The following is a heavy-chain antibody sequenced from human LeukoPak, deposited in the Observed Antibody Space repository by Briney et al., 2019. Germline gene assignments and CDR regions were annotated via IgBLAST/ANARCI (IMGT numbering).Heavy chain of an antibody. V-gene: IGHV1-46*01. D-gene: IGHD6-19*01. CDR3: ARDRSSSGWLYFDY. CDR1: GYTFTNYY. J-gene: IGHJ4*02. Sequence: ASVTVSFKASGYTFTNYYIHWVRQAPGQGLEWMGMIDPSDGRPTYGQNFQGSVTMTKDTSTSTVYMELSSLRSEDTAVYYCARDRSSSGWLYFDYWGQGTLVTVSS. CDR2: IDPSDGRP.